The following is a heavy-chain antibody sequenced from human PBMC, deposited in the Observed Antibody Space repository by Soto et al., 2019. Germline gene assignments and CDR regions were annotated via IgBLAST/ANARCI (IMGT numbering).Heavy chain of an antibody. CDR1: GFTFSSYA. D-gene: IGHD3-3*01. J-gene: IGHJ4*02. CDR2: ISGSGGST. CDR3: AKDWAIFGVVIVGDY. V-gene: IGHV3-23*01. Sequence: GGSLRLSCAASGFTFSSYAMSWVRQAPGKGLEWVSAISGSGGSTYYADSVKGRFTISRDNSKNTLYLQMNSLRAEDTAVYYCAKDWAIFGVVIVGDYWGQGTLVTVSS.